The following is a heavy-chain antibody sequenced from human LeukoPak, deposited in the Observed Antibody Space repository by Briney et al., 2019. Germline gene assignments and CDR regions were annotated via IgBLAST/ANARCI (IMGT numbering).Heavy chain of an antibody. D-gene: IGHD6-19*01. V-gene: IGHV3-23*01. J-gene: IGHJ4*02. CDR3: ARREQWLVGDDY. CDR2: ISGSGGST. CDR1: GFTFSSHG. Sequence: GGSLRLSCGASGFTFSSHGMNWVRQAPGKGLEWVSGISGSGGSTYYADSVKGRFTISRDNSKNTLYLQMNSLRAEDTAVYYCARREQWLVGDDYWGQGTLVTVFS.